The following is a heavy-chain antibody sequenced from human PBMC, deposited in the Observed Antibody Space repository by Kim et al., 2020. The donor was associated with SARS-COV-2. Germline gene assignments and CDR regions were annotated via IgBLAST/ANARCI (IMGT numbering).Heavy chain of an antibody. J-gene: IGHJ4*02. V-gene: IGHV3-23*01. D-gene: IGHD3-22*01. Sequence: GKGRFTISRDNSKNTLYLQMNSPRAEDTAVYYCAKDVATGYDSSGYYVYWGQGTLVTVSS. CDR3: AKDVATGYDSSGYYVY.